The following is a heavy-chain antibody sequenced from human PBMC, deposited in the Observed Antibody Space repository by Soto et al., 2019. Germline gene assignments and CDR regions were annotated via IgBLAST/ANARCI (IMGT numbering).Heavy chain of an antibody. V-gene: IGHV1-46*01. CDR2: INPSGGST. Sequence: ASVKVSCKASGYTFTSYYMHWVRQAPGQGLEWMGIINPSGGSTSYAQKFQGRVTMARNTSISTAYMELSSLRSEDTAVYYCARMTTLFDYGMDVWGQGTTVTVSS. D-gene: IGHD4-17*01. CDR3: ARMTTLFDYGMDV. J-gene: IGHJ6*02. CDR1: GYTFTSYY.